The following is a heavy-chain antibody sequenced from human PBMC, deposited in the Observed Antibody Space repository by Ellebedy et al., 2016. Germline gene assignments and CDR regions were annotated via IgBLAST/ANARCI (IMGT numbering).Heavy chain of an antibody. V-gene: IGHV3-23*01. Sequence: DSVKGRFTISRDNSKNTLYLQMNSLRPEDTAVYSCAKRGDGRGYSYHYMDVWGKGTTVTVSS. D-gene: IGHD3-10*01. J-gene: IGHJ6*03. CDR3: AKRGDGRGYSYHYMDV.